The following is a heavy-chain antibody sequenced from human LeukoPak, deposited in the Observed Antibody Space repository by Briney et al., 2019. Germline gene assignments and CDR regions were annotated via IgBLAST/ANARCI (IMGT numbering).Heavy chain of an antibody. D-gene: IGHD6-19*01. CDR1: GYTFSSYG. CDR2: ISPYNGNT. Sequence: ASVKVSCKASGYTFSSYGISWVRQAPGQGLEWMGWISPYNGNTKYAEKLQGRVTMTTDTSTSTAYMELRSLRSGDTAVYYCARWYRSGWFFDYWGQGTLVTVSS. CDR3: ARWYRSGWFFDY. J-gene: IGHJ4*02. V-gene: IGHV1-18*01.